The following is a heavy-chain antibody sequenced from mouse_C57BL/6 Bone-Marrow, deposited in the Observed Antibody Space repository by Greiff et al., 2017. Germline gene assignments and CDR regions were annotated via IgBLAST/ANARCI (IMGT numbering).Heavy chain of an antibody. CDR1: GYAFSSSW. D-gene: IGHD1-1*01. CDR2: IYPGDGDT. V-gene: IGHV1-82*01. CDR3: ARSLYYDGSSWFAY. Sequence: QVHVKQSGPELVKPGASVKISCKASGYAFSSSWMNWVKQRPGKGLEWIGRIYPGDGDTNYNGKFKGKATLTADKSSSTAYMQLSSLTSEDSAVYFCARSLYYDGSSWFAYWGQGTLVTVSA. J-gene: IGHJ3*01.